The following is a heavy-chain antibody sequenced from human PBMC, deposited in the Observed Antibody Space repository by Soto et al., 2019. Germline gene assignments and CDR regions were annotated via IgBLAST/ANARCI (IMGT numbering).Heavy chain of an antibody. CDR1: GFTFSSYA. CDR2: ISYDGSNK. CDR3: ARVINYYDSSGSISSYYFDY. J-gene: IGHJ4*02. D-gene: IGHD3-22*01. Sequence: QVQLVESGGGVVQPGRSLRLSCAASGFTFSSYAMHWVRQAPGKGLEWVAVISYDGSNKYYADSVKGRFTISRDNSKNTLYLQMNSLRAEDTAVYYCARVINYYDSSGSISSYYFDYWGQGTLVTVSS. V-gene: IGHV3-30-3*01.